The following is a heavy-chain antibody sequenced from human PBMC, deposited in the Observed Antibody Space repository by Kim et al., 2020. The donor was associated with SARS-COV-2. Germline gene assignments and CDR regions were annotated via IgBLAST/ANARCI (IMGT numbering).Heavy chain of an antibody. D-gene: IGHD2-2*01. CDR3: TTGVTAGPAASDY. J-gene: IGHJ4*02. CDR2: IGPGGGGT. CDR1: GLTFSSYV. V-gene: IGHV3-23*01. Sequence: GGSLRLSCASSGLTFSSYVMRWVRQAPGKGLEWVSSIGPGGGGTYYADSVKGRFTISRDNSENTLYLQMNTLRAEDTAIYYCTTGVTAGPAASDYWGQGT.